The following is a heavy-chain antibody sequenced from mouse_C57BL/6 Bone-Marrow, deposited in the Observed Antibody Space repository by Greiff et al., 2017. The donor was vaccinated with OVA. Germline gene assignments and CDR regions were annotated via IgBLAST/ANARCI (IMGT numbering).Heavy chain of an antibody. CDR3: ASDWFAY. J-gene: IGHJ3*01. CDR2: INPGSGGT. V-gene: IGHV1-54*01. CDR1: GYAFTNYL. Sequence: VQLQQSGAELVRPGTSVKVSCKASGYAFTNYLIEWVKQRPGQGLEWIGVINPGSGGTNYNEKFKGKATLTADKSSSTAYMQLSSLTSEDSAVYFCASDWFAYCGQGTLVTVSA.